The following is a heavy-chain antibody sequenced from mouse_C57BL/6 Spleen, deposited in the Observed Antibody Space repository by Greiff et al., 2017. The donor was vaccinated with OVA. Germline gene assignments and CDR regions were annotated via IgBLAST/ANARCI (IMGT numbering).Heavy chain of an antibody. CDR3: AREGDGYTGFAY. CDR1: GYSITSGYY. V-gene: IGHV3-6*01. D-gene: IGHD2-3*01. J-gene: IGHJ3*01. CDR2: ISYDGSN. Sequence: ESGPGLVKPSQSLSLTCSVTGYSITSGYYWNWIRQFPGNKLEWMGYISYDGSNNYNPSLKNRISITRDTSKNQFFLKLNSVTTEDTATYYCAREGDGYTGFAYWGQGTLVTVSA.